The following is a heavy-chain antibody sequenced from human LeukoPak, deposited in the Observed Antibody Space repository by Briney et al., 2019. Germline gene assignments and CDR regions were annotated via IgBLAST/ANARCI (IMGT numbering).Heavy chain of an antibody. V-gene: IGHV3-48*04. CDR2: ISSSSSTI. CDR1: GFTFSSYS. D-gene: IGHD3-10*01. CDR3: ARDTITMVRGVKVIDY. J-gene: IGHJ4*02. Sequence: GGSLRLSCAASGFTFSSYSMNWVRQAPGKGLEWVSYISSSSSTIYYADSVKGRFTISRDNAENSLYLQMNSLRAEDTAVYYCARDTITMVRGVKVIDYWGQGTLVTVSS.